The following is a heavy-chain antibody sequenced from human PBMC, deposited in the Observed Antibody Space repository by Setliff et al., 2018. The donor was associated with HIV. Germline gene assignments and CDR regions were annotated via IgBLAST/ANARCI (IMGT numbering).Heavy chain of an antibody. CDR2: INNDTTTT. CDR3: AMFSSSSG. Sequence: GGSLRLSCAASGFTFSSFSMSWVRQAPGQGLVWVSGINNDTTTTTYADSVKGRFSISRDNAKNTLYLQMNVLRGEDTAVYYCAMFSSSSGWGQGTQVTVSS. J-gene: IGHJ4*02. V-gene: IGHV3-74*01. CDR1: GFTFSSFS. D-gene: IGHD6-6*01.